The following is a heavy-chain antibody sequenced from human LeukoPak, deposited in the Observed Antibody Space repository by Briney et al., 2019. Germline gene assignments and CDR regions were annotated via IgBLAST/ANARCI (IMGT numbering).Heavy chain of an antibody. J-gene: IGHJ4*02. Sequence: GASRQISCEGAGTIFSSYWSGGGRPLAGEGLEWMGIIYAGDSDTRYSPSFQGQVTISADKSISTAYLQWSSLKASDTAMYYCARPSSGLFDYWGQGTLVTVSS. V-gene: IGHV5-51*01. CDR2: IYAGDSDT. CDR3: ARPSSGLFDY. D-gene: IGHD6-19*01. CDR1: GTIFSSYW.